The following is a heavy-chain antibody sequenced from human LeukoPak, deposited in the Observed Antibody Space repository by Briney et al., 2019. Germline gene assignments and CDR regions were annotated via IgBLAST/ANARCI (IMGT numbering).Heavy chain of an antibody. CDR3: ARARHYDFWSGYYTGSNFDY. V-gene: IGHV1-46*01. J-gene: IGHJ4*02. Sequence: ASVKVSCKAPGYTFTSYYMHWVRQAPGQGLEWMGIINPSGGSTSYAQKFQGRVTMTRDTSTSTVYMELSSLRSEDTAVYYCARARHYDFWSGYYTGSNFDYWGQGTLVTVSS. CDR1: GYTFTSYY. D-gene: IGHD3-3*01. CDR2: INPSGGST.